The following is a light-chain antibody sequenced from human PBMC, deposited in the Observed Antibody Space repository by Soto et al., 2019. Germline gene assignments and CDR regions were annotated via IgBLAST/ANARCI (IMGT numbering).Light chain of an antibody. Sequence: QSAPTQPASVSGSPGQSITISCTGTSSDVGGYEYVSWYQQHPGKAPKLMIYEVRDRPSGVSSRFSGSKSGNTASLTISGLQAEDEADYYCSSYRGGSTYVFGTGTKLTVL. J-gene: IGLJ1*01. CDR2: EVR. V-gene: IGLV2-14*01. CDR3: SSYRGGSTYV. CDR1: SSDVGGYEY.